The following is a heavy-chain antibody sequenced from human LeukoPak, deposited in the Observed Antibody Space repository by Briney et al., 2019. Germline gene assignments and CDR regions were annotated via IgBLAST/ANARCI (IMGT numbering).Heavy chain of an antibody. CDR1: GFTFSSYS. Sequence: GGSLRLSCAASGFTFSSYSMNWVRPAPGKGLEWVSSISSSSSYIYYADSVKGRFTISRDNAKNSLYLQMNSLRAEDTAVYYCARHYDILTGVPPPYDYWGQGTLVTVSS. CDR2: ISSSSSYI. J-gene: IGHJ4*02. CDR3: ARHYDILTGVPPPYDY. V-gene: IGHV3-21*01. D-gene: IGHD3-9*01.